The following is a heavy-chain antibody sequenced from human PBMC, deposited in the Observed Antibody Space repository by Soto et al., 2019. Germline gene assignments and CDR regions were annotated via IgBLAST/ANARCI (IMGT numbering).Heavy chain of an antibody. CDR1: GHLFNNHW. V-gene: IGHV5-51*01. J-gene: IGHJ5*02. CDR2: IFTRDSET. Sequence: GESLKISCKGPGHLFNNHWIGWVRQTPGKGLEWMGLIFTRDSETKTSPSFQGHVSFSVDNSINTVYLQWTSLNTTDTGIYFCARGYFDSGYGYDLWGQGTLVTVSS. D-gene: IGHD3-10*01. CDR3: ARGYFDSGYGYDL.